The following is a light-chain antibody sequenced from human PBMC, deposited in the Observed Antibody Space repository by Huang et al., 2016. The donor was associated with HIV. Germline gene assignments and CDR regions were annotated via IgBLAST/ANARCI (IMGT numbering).Light chain of an antibody. CDR3: QQSYNTPLT. J-gene: IGKJ4*01. Sequence: DIQMTQSPSSLSASVGDRVTITCRASQSINSYLNWYQQKPGKAPKLLIYAASSLQSGVPSRFSGSGSGTDFTLTINSLQPEDFAIYYCQQSYNTPLTFGGGTRLEIK. CDR1: QSINSY. CDR2: AAS. V-gene: IGKV1-39*01.